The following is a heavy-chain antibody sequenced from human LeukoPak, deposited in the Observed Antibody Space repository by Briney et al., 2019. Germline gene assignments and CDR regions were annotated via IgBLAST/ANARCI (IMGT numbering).Heavy chain of an antibody. Sequence: GASVKVSCKASGGTFSSYAISWVRQAPGQGREWMGGIIPIFGTANYAQKFQGRVTITADESTSTAYMELSRLRSDDTAVYYCARGMGPSGGSIYEGSGSYYQRGYWGQGTLVTVSS. V-gene: IGHV1-69*13. J-gene: IGHJ4*02. CDR3: ARGMGPSGGSIYEGSGSYYQRGY. D-gene: IGHD3-10*01. CDR1: GGTFSSYA. CDR2: IIPIFGTA.